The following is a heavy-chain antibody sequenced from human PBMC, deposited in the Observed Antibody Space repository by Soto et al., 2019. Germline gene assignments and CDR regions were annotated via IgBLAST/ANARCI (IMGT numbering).Heavy chain of an antibody. CDR1: GDSVSSNSAA. V-gene: IGHV6-1*01. Sequence: SQSLSLTCAXSGDSVSSNSAAWNWIRQYPSRGLEWLGRTYYRSKWYNDYAVSVKSRITINPDTSKNQFSLQLNSVTPEDTAVYYCARDPRRQYSYGSFDYWGQGTLVTVS. CDR2: TYYRSKWYN. D-gene: IGHD5-18*01. CDR3: ARDPRRQYSYGSFDY. J-gene: IGHJ4*02.